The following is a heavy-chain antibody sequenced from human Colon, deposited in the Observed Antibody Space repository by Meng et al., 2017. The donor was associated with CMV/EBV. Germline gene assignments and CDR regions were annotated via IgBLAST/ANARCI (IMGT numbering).Heavy chain of an antibody. V-gene: IGHV1-46*01. CDR2: INPADGGP. Sequence: VISYHVHWLRQAPGQGLEWVGMINPADGGPTYAQRFQGRVTMTSDTSTSTVYMDLRSLRSDDTALYFCAREYCTTYRCSYNPHWYDPWGQGTLVTVSS. J-gene: IGHJ5*02. CDR3: AREYCTTYRCSYNPHWYDP. D-gene: IGHD2-8*01. CDR1: VISYH.